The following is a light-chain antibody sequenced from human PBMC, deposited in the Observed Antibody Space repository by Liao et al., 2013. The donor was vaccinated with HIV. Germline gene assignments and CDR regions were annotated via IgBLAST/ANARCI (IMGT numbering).Light chain of an antibody. J-gene: IGLJ1*01. Sequence: SYELTQPPSVSVSPGQTARITCSGDALPKQYAYWYQQKPGQAPVLVIYHDSKRPSGIPGRFSGSNSENTATLTISGTQPMDEADYYCQAWDSNTAYVFGTGTKVSVL. CDR2: HDS. V-gene: IGLV3-1*01. CDR1: ALPKQY. CDR3: QAWDSNTAYV.